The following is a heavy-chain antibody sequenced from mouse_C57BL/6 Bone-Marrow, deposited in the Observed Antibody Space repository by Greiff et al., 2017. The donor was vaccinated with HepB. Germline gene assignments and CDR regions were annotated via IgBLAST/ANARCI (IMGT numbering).Heavy chain of an antibody. D-gene: IGHD6-5*01. CDR1: GFTFSSYG. V-gene: IGHV5-6*01. Sequence: EVQRVESGGDLVKPGGSLKLSCAASGFTFSSYGMSWVRQTPDKRLEWVATISSGGSYTYYPDSVKGRFTISRDNAKNTLYLQMSSLKSEDTAMYYCARQTAMPYYFDYWGQGTTLTVSS. CDR2: ISSGGSYT. J-gene: IGHJ2*01. CDR3: ARQTAMPYYFDY.